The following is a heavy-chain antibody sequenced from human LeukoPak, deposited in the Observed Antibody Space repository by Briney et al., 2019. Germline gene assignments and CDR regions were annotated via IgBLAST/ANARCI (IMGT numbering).Heavy chain of an antibody. Sequence: GEPLKISCKASGDRFTSYWVAWVRQLPGRGLEWMGIIFPGDSDSTYSPAFEGQVSISVDRSATTAYLHWSSLKASDTAMYYCARRPLPSQNYFVPWGQGTLVTVSP. D-gene: IGHD1-7*01. J-gene: IGHJ5*02. CDR1: GDRFTSYW. CDR3: ARRPLPSQNYFVP. CDR2: IFPGDSDS. V-gene: IGHV5-51*01.